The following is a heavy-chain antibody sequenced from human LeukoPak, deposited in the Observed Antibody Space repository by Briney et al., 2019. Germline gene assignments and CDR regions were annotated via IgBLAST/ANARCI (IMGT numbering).Heavy chain of an antibody. J-gene: IGHJ4*02. CDR3: AKDWSCDY. CDR1: GFTFSSYW. CDR2: ISGSGDKI. V-gene: IGHV3-23*01. Sequence: PGGSLRLSCAASGFTFSSYWTSWVRQAPGKGLEWVSAISGSGDKIHYADSVKGRFTISRDNSKNTLYLQMNSLRVEDTAIYYCAKDWSCDYWGQGTLITVSS. D-gene: IGHD1-26*01.